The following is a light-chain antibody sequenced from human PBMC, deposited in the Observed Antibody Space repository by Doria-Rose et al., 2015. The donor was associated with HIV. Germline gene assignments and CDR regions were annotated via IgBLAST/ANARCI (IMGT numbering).Light chain of an antibody. V-gene: IGKV3-20*01. CDR1: QSFSSTY. J-gene: IGKJ1*01. Sequence: EIVMTQSSGTLSLSPGERATLSCRASQSFSSTYLAWYQQKPGQAPSLLIYDGSTSATGIPDRFSASGSGTDFTLTINRLEPEDFALYYCHQYGTSWTFGQGTKVEI. CDR3: HQYGTSWT. CDR2: DGS.